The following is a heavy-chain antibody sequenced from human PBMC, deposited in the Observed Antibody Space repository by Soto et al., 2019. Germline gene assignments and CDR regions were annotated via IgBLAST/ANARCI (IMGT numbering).Heavy chain of an antibody. V-gene: IGHV1-2*02. Sequence: ASVKVSCKASGGTFSSYAISWVRQAPGQGLEWMGWINPNSGGTNYAQKFQGRVTMTRDASTSTAYMELSRLRSDDTAVYYCARSFIVVVTAIHYWGQGTLVTVSS. CDR3: ARSFIVVVTAIHY. J-gene: IGHJ4*02. D-gene: IGHD2-21*02. CDR2: INPNSGGT. CDR1: GGTFSSYA.